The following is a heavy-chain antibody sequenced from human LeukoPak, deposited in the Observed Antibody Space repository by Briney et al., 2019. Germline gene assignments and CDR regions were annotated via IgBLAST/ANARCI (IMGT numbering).Heavy chain of an antibody. J-gene: IGHJ4*02. D-gene: IGHD2-2*01. CDR1: GDSISSGAYY. CDR2: IYYSGST. CDR3: ATDDVVVRAFDY. V-gene: IGHV4-31*03. Sequence: SQTLSLTCTVSGDSISSGAYYWSWLRQLPGKGLEWIGYIYYSGSTYSNPSLKSRVTISVDTSKNQFSLKLSSVTAADTAVYYCATDDVVVRAFDYWGQGTLVTVSS.